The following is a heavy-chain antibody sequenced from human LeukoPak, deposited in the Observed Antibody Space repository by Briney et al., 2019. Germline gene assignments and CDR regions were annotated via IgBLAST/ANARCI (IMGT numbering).Heavy chain of an antibody. V-gene: IGHV4-39*07. D-gene: IGHD1-7*01. Sequence: SETLSLTCTVSGGSISSSYYYWGWIRQPPGKGLEWIGSIYYSGSTYYNPSLKSRVTISVDTSKNQFSLKLSSVTAADTAVYYCARDNWNYGSSMDVWGQGTTVTVSS. CDR1: GGSISSSYYY. J-gene: IGHJ6*02. CDR2: IYYSGST. CDR3: ARDNWNYGSSMDV.